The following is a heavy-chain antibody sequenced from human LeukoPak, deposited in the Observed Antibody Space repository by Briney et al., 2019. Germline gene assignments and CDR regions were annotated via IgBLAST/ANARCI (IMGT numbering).Heavy chain of an antibody. Sequence: SSETLSLTCAVYGGSFSGYYWSWIRQPPGKVLEWIGDVNHSGSTNYNPSVKSRVTISVDTSKNQFSLKLSSVTAADTAVYHCARVLSIVVVPGATFWFDPWGQGTLVTVSS. CDR3: ARVLSIVVVPGATFWFDP. V-gene: IGHV4-34*01. D-gene: IGHD2-2*01. CDR1: GGSFSGYY. CDR2: VNHSGST. J-gene: IGHJ5*02.